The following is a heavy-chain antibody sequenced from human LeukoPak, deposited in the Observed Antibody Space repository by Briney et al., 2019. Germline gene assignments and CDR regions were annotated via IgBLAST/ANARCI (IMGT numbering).Heavy chain of an antibody. CDR1: GLTLSNYW. V-gene: IGHV3-7*03. J-gene: IGHJ4*02. CDR3: AARSSGNPYF. D-gene: IGHD1-26*01. CDR2: IKRDGSEK. Sequence: GGSLRLSCTASGLTLSNYWMIWVRQAPGKGLQWVAKIKRDGSEKYYVDSVKGRFTISRDNAENSLYLQMNSLRVEDTAVYYCAARSSGNPYFWGQGTLVTVSS.